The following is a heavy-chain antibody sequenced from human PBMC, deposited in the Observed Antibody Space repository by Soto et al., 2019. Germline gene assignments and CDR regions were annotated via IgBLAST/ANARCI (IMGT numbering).Heavy chain of an antibody. CDR1: GGSFSGYY. CDR2: INHSGST. D-gene: IGHD1-1*01. J-gene: IGHJ4*02. V-gene: IGHV4-34*01. Sequence: SETLSLTCAVYGGSFSGYYRSWIRQPPGKGLEWIGEINHSGSTNYNPSLKSRVTISVDTSKNQFSLKLSSVTAADTAVYYCARSPWYNVLTFDYWGQGTLVTGSS. CDR3: ARSPWYNVLTFDY.